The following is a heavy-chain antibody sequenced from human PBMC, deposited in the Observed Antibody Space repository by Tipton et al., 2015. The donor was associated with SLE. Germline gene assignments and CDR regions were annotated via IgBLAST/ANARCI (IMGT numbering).Heavy chain of an antibody. D-gene: IGHD3-3*01. V-gene: IGHV3-13*05. CDR3: ARSPWSGYYDV. CDR2: IGTAGDP. CDR1: GFTFSSYD. Sequence: SLRLSCAASGFTFSSYDMHWVRQATGRGLEWVSAIGTAGDPYYPGSVKGRFTISRENAKNSLYLQMNSLRAGDTAVYYCARSPWSGYYDVWGQGTTVTVSS. J-gene: IGHJ6*02.